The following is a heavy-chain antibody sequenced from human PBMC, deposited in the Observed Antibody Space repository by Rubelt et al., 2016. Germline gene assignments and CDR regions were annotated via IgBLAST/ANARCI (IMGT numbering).Heavy chain of an antibody. Sequence: PGRSLRLSCASSGFPFEDCVMHWVRQAPGKGLVWVSRVTDDGSYTHYADSVEGRCTISRDNTKNTLYLQMNSLRAEDTAVYYCVRGSSDWTGVDFWGQGTLVTVSS. CDR3: VRGSSDWTGVDF. CDR2: VTDDGSYT. J-gene: IGHJ4*02. D-gene: IGHD6-19*01. CDR1: GFPFEDCV. V-gene: IGHV3-74*01.